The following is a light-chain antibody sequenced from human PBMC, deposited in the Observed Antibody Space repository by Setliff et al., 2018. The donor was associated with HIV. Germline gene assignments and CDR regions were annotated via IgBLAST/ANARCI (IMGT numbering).Light chain of an antibody. CDR1: SSDVGGYNY. Sequence: QSALAQPPSASGSPGQSVTISCTGTSSDVGGYNYVSWYQQHPGEAPKLMIYEVSKRPSGVPDRFYGSKSGNTASLTVSGLQAEDEADYYCTSYAGSNNLGVFGTGTKVTVL. V-gene: IGLV2-8*01. CDR3: TSYAGSNNLGV. CDR2: EVS. J-gene: IGLJ1*01.